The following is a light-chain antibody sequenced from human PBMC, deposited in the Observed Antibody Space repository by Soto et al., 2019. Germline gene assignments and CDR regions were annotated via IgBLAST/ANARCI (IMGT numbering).Light chain of an antibody. CDR1: QSISSW. CDR3: QQYNSYWT. V-gene: IGKV1-5*03. Sequence: DIQMTQSPSTLSASVGDRVTITCRASQSISSWLAWYQQKPGKAPKLLIYQASSLESGLPSRFSGSGSGTEFTLTISRLQPDDVATYCCQQYNSYWTFGQGTKVEIK. J-gene: IGKJ1*01. CDR2: QAS.